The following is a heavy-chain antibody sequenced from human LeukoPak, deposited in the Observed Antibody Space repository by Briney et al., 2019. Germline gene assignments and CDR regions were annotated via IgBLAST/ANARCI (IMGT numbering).Heavy chain of an antibody. CDR2: INHSGST. V-gene: IGHV4-34*01. Sequence: SETLSLTCAVYGGSFSGYYWSWIRQPPGKGLEWIGEINHSGSTNYNPSLKSRVTISVDTSKNQFSLKLSSVTAADTAVYYCASTMHYYDSSGYYSVRLGYWGQGTLVTVSP. J-gene: IGHJ4*02. D-gene: IGHD3-22*01. CDR1: GGSFSGYY. CDR3: ASTMHYYDSSGYYSVRLGY.